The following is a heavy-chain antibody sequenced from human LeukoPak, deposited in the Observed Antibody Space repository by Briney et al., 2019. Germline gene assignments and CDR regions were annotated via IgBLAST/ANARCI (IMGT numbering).Heavy chain of an antibody. J-gene: IGHJ6*04. V-gene: IGHV1-2*07. Sequence: ASVKVSCKASGYTFTGYYMHWGRQAPGQGLEWMGWINPNSGATNYAHKFQGRVTMTRDTSISTASRELSMLRSDATGVYYCGRGGYDFWSGSPDVWGKGTTVTVSS. CDR1: GYTFTGYY. CDR3: GRGGYDFWSGSPDV. CDR2: INPNSGAT. D-gene: IGHD3-3*01.